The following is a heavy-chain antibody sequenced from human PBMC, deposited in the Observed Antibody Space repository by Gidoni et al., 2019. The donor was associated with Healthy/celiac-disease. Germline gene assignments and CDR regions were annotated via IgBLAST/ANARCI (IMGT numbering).Heavy chain of an antibody. CDR2: IYHSGST. V-gene: IGHV4-38-2*01. J-gene: IGHJ4*02. D-gene: IGHD4-17*01. CDR3: ARGSDYGDYGGPNFDY. Sequence: QVQLQESGPGLVKPSETLSLTCAVPGYSISSGYYWGWIRQPPGKGLEWIGSIYHSGSTYYNPSLKSRVTISVDTSKNQFSLKLSSVTAADTAVYYCARGSDYGDYGGPNFDYWGQGTLVTVSS. CDR1: GYSISSGYY.